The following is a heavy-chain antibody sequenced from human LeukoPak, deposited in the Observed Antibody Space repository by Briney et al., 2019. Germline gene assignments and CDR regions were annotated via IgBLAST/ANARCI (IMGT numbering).Heavy chain of an antibody. D-gene: IGHD1-26*01. J-gene: IGHJ4*02. Sequence: SETLSLTCTVSGGSISSYYWSWIRQPPGKGLEWIGYIYYSGSTNYNPSLKRRVTISVDTSKNQFSLKLSSVTAADTAVYYCARAGLPIVGASYFDYWGQGTLVTVSS. CDR3: ARAGLPIVGASYFDY. V-gene: IGHV4-59*12. CDR1: GGSISSYY. CDR2: IYYSGST.